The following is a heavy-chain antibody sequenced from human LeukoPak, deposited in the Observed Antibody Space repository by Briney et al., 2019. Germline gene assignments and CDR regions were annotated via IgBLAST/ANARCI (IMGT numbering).Heavy chain of an antibody. J-gene: IGHJ4*02. Sequence: SETLSLTCGVRGGSFSDYYWSWIRQSPGVGLEWIGEINHSGSTNYNPSLKSRVTISVDTPKNQFTLKLSSLTAADTAVYYCARVGTYTSSWYRFKYFDYWGQGTLVTVSS. D-gene: IGHD6-13*01. V-gene: IGHV4-34*01. CDR2: INHSGST. CDR1: GGSFSDYY. CDR3: ARVGTYTSSWYRFKYFDY.